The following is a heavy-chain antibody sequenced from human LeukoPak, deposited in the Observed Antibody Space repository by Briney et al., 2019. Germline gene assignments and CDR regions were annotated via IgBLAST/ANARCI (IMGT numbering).Heavy chain of an antibody. CDR2: ISYDGSNK. V-gene: IGHV3-30*04. D-gene: IGHD6-13*01. Sequence: HPGGSLRLSCAASGFTFSSYAMHWVRQAPGKGLEWVAVISYDGSNKYYADSVKGRFTISRDNSKNTPYLQMNSLRAEDTAVYYCARAPREQQLNWFDPWGQGTLVTVSS. CDR3: ARAPREQQLNWFDP. CDR1: GFTFSSYA. J-gene: IGHJ5*02.